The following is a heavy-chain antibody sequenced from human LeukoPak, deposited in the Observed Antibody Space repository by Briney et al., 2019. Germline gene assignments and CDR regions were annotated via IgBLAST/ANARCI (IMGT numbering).Heavy chain of an antibody. CDR3: AKEYTMIVVVTSPAIDY. J-gene: IGHJ4*02. D-gene: IGHD3-22*01. Sequence: GGSLRLSCAASGFTFSSYGMSWVRQAPGKGLEWVSAISGSGGSTYYADSVKGRFTISRDNSKNKLYLQMNSLRAEDTAVYYCAKEYTMIVVVTSPAIDYWGQGTLVTVSS. V-gene: IGHV3-23*01. CDR2: ISGSGGST. CDR1: GFTFSSYG.